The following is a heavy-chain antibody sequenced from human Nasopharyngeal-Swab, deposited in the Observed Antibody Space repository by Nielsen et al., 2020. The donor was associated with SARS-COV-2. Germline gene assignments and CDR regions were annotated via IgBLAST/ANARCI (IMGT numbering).Heavy chain of an antibody. V-gene: IGHV3-48*01. D-gene: IGHD5-18*01. CDR1: GFTFSSYA. CDR2: ISSSSSTI. CDR3: ARGGYTGAFDI. J-gene: IGHJ3*02. Sequence: GESLKISCAASGFTFSSYAMNWVRQAPGKGLEWVSYISSSSSTIYYADSVKGRFTISRDNAKNSLYLQMNSLRAEDTAVYYCARGGYTGAFDIWGQGTMVTVSS.